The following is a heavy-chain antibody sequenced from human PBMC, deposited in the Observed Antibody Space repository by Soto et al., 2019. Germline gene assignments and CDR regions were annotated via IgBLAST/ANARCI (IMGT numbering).Heavy chain of an antibody. CDR2: IKQDGSEK. CDR1: GFTFSSYW. J-gene: IGHJ6*02. V-gene: IGHV3-7*01. D-gene: IGHD5-18*01. Sequence: GGSLRLSCAASGFTFSSYWMSWVRQAPGKGLEWVANIKQDGSEKYYVDSVKGRFTISRDNAKNSLYLQMNSLRAEDTAVYYCAREDSGYSYGRLYYYYGMDVWGQGTTVNVSS. CDR3: AREDSGYSYGRLYYYYGMDV.